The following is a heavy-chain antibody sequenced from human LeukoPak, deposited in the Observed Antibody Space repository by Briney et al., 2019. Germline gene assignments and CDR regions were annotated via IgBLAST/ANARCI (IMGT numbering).Heavy chain of an antibody. CDR1: VYTFTSHG. Sequence: ASVKVSCKASVYTFTSHGISWVRQAPGQGLEWMRWISTYNGNTHSAQKLQGRITMTTDTSTSTAYMELRSLTSDDTAMYYCARGGYSSAWSPLDYWGQGTLVTVSS. CDR3: ARGGYSSAWSPLDY. J-gene: IGHJ4*02. V-gene: IGHV1-18*01. CDR2: ISTYNGNT. D-gene: IGHD6-19*01.